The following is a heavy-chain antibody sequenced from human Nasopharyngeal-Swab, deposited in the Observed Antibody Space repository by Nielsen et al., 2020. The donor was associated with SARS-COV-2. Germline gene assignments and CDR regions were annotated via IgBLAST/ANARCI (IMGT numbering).Heavy chain of an antibody. CDR3: ARDQRAYCGGDCYSGLDY. CDR1: GFTFSAYD. J-gene: IGHJ4*02. D-gene: IGHD2-21*02. V-gene: IGHV3-48*03. Sequence: GESLKISCAASGFTFSAYDMNWVRQAPGKGLEWVSYISSTGSTINYADSVKGRVTISRDNAKNSLYLQMNSLRAEDTAVYYCARDQRAYCGGDCYSGLDYWGQGTLVTVSS. CDR2: ISSTGSTI.